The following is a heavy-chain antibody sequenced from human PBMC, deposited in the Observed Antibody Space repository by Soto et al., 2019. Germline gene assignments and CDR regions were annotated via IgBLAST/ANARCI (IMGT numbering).Heavy chain of an antibody. D-gene: IGHD1-26*01. CDR3: ARDGGRHSGGIDY. J-gene: IGHJ4*02. V-gene: IGHV1-69*01. CDR2: IIPIFGTA. CDR1: GGTFSSYS. Sequence: QVQLVQSGAEVKKPVSSVKVSCKASGGTFSSYSINWVRQAPGQGLEWMGEIIPIFGTANYAQKFQGRVTITADESTSTAYMELSSLRSEDTAVYYCARDGGRHSGGIDYWGQGTRVTVSS.